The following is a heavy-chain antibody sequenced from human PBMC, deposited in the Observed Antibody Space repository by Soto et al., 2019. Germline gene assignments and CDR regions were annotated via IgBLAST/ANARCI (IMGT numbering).Heavy chain of an antibody. CDR2: IFSSGST. V-gene: IGHV4-4*07. CDR3: AREGSYSAYNFAHGIQLWSFDF. J-gene: IGHJ4*02. Sequence: ASETPSLTCTVSGGSINTFYWSWVRQPAGKGLEWIGRIFSSGSTSFNPSLESRVAMSVDTSKNHFSLNLSSVTAADMAVYYCAREGSYSAYNFAHGIQLWSFDFWGQGALVTVSS. D-gene: IGHD5-12*01. CDR1: GGSINTFY.